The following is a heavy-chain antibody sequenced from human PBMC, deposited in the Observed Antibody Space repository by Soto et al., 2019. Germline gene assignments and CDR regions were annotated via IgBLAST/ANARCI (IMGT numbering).Heavy chain of an antibody. CDR2: IVVGSGNT. CDR3: AADPYGSGSPTY. J-gene: IGHJ4*02. D-gene: IGHD3-10*01. Sequence: ASVKVSCKASGFTFTSSAVQWVRQARGQRLEWIGWIVVGSGNTNYAQKFQERVTITRDMSTSTAYMELSSLRSEDTAVYYCAADPYGSGSPTYWGQGTLVTVSS. CDR1: GFTFTSSA. V-gene: IGHV1-58*01.